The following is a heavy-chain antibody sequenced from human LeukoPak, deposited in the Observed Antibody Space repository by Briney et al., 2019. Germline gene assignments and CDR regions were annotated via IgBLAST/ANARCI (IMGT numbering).Heavy chain of an antibody. V-gene: IGHV4-61*02. CDR3: ARGRSGSNDY. Sequence: SQTLSLTCTVSGGSISSGSYYWSWIRQPAGKGLEWIGRIYTSGSTNYNPSLKSRVTISVDTSKNQFSLKLSSLTAADTAVYYCARGRSGSNDYWGQGTLVTVSS. J-gene: IGHJ4*02. CDR1: GGSISSGSYY. CDR2: IYTSGST. D-gene: IGHD3-3*01.